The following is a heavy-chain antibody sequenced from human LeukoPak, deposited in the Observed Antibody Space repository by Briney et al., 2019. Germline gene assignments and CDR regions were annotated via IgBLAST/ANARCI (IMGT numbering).Heavy chain of an antibody. CDR3: ARSGSGGFVYYFDY. CDR2: ISVKGGST. J-gene: IGHJ4*02. D-gene: IGHD2-15*01. V-gene: IGHV3-64*01. CDR1: GFTFSSYA. Sequence: GVSLRFSCAASGFTFSSYAMHWHRQAQGNELEFFSAISVKGGSTDYANSVKGRFTISRDNSENTLYLHMGSMRAEDMAVYYCARSGSGGFVYYFDYWGQGTLVTVSS.